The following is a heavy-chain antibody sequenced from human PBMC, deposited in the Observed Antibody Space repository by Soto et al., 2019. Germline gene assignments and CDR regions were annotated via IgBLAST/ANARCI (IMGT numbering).Heavy chain of an antibody. Sequence: QVQLVESGGGIVQPGNSLRLSCAASGFTFRNYGIQWFRQAPDKGLEWVAVVSWAGVAEYYADSVKGRFTNSRDNSGEALSLTTNCMKPGDTGAYDWVVEATAKAAHHVDYWGQGTLVTVST. CDR3: VVEATAKAAHHVDY. J-gene: IGHJ4*02. D-gene: IGHD2-15*01. V-gene: IGHV3-30*03. CDR2: VSWAGVAE. CDR1: GFTFRNYG.